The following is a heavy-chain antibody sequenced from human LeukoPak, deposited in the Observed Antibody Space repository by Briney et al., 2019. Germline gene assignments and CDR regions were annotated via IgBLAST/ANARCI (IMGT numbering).Heavy chain of an antibody. CDR1: GYSISSGYY. D-gene: IGHD3-3*01. CDR2: INHSGST. V-gene: IGHV4-38-2*02. Sequence: SETLSLTCTVSGYSISSGYYWGWIRQPPGKGLEWIGEINHSGSTNYNPSLKSRVTISVDTSKNQFSLKLSSVTAADTAVYYCAMAYYDFWSGQYPNRGPNWFDPWGQGTLVTVSS. CDR3: AMAYYDFWSGQYPNRGPNWFDP. J-gene: IGHJ5*02.